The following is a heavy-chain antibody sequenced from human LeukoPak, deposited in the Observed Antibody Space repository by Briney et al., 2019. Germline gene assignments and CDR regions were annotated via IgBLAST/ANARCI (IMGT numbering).Heavy chain of an antibody. CDR1: GGSISSSRYY. J-gene: IGHJ4*02. V-gene: IGHV4-39*07. Sequence: PSETLSLTCTVSGGSISSSRYYWGWIRQPPGKGLEWIGNIYFSGSTYYNPSLKSRVTISVDTSKNQFSLKLSSVTAADTAVYYCARRGPPLEDIVVVPAAYFDYWGQGTLVTVSS. CDR3: ARRGPPLEDIVVVPAAYFDY. CDR2: IYFSGST. D-gene: IGHD2-2*01.